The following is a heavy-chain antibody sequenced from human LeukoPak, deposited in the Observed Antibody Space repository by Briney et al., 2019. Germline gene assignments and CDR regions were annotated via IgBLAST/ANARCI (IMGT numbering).Heavy chain of an antibody. CDR3: AKHLWRDLLWFGEGYYFGH. CDR1: GFTFSNAW. J-gene: IGHJ4*02. Sequence: PGGSLRLSCAASGFTFSNAWMSWVRQAPGKGLECVSVISGSGDSTYYADSVKGRFTISRDNSKNTLYVQMNSLRVEDTAVYYCAKHLWRDLLWFGEGYYFGHWGQGTLVTVSS. CDR2: ISGSGDST. V-gene: IGHV3-23*01. D-gene: IGHD3-10*01.